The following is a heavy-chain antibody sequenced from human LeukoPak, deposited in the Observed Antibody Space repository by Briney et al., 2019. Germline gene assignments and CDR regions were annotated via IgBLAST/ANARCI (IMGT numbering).Heavy chain of an antibody. D-gene: IGHD6-13*01. V-gene: IGHV4-34*01. CDR1: GGSFSGYY. J-gene: IGHJ4*02. CDR2: INHSGST. CDR3: ARVFIAAAAFDY. Sequence: PSETLSLTCAVYGGSFSGYYWSWIRQPPGKGLEWIGEINHSGSTNYNPSLKSRVTISVDTSKNQFSLKLSSVTAADTAVYYCARVFIAAAAFDYWGQGTLVTVSS.